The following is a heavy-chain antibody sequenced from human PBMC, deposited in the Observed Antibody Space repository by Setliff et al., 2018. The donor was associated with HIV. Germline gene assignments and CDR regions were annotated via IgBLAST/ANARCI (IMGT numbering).Heavy chain of an antibody. CDR3: AKPYRGSVVRDQGYMDV. J-gene: IGHJ6*03. CDR2: LGGSAGST. CDR1: GFAVDNYC. Sequence: GGSLRLSCAASGFAVDNYCMTWVRQAPGKGLEWVSALGGSAGSTYYADSVKGRFTISGATSKNTLYLPMNSLRSEDTAVYYWAKPYRGSVVRDQGYMDVWGKGTTVTVSS. V-gene: IGHV3-23*01. D-gene: IGHD3-10*01.